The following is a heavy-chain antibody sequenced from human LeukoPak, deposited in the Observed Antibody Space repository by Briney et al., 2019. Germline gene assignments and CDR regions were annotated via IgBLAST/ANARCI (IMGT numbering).Heavy chain of an antibody. J-gene: IGHJ5*02. CDR2: MNPSSGNT. Sequence: ASVTVSCKASGYTFTSYDINWVRQATGQGLEWTGWMNPSSGNTGYAQKFQGRVTMTRNSSISTAYMELSSLRSEDTAVYYCARGIAAAGTSDPWGQGTLVTVSS. CDR1: GYTFTSYD. D-gene: IGHD6-13*01. V-gene: IGHV1-8*01. CDR3: ARGIAAAGTSDP.